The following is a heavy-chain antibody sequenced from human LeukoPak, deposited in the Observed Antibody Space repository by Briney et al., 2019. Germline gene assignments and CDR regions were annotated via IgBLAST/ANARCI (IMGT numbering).Heavy chain of an antibody. CDR2: IKQDGSEK. CDR1: GFTFSSYW. Sequence: GGSLRLSCAASGFTFSSYWMSWVRQAPGKGLEWVANIKQDGSEKYYVDSGKGRFTISRDNAKNSLYLQMNSLRAEDTAVYYCARRDIVVVPAAIPFLYNWFDPWGQGTLVTVSS. V-gene: IGHV3-7*01. J-gene: IGHJ5*02. D-gene: IGHD2-2*02. CDR3: ARRDIVVVPAAIPFLYNWFDP.